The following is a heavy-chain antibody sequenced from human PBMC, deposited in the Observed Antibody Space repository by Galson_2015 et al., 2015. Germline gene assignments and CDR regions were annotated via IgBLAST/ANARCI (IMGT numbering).Heavy chain of an antibody. CDR2: IYYSGTT. CDR3: ARDRPKSVTGRIAYWYFDL. J-gene: IGHJ2*01. D-gene: IGHD1-20*01. Sequence: TLSLTCTVSDGSISNYYWSWIRQPPGKGLEWIGYIYYSGTTDYNPSLKSRVTISLATSKNQFSLRLSSVTAADTAIYYCARDRPKSVTGRIAYWYFDLWGHGTLVTVSS. CDR1: DGSISNYY. V-gene: IGHV4-59*01.